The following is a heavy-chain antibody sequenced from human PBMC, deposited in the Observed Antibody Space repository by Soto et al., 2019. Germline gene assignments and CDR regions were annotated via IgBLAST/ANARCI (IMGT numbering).Heavy chain of an antibody. CDR1: GFTFSSYA. CDR3: AKVVVVAAKEVYYFDY. D-gene: IGHD2-15*01. CDR2: ISGSGGST. Sequence: GGSLRLSCAASGFTFSSYAMSWVRQAPGKGLEWVSAISGSGGSTYYADSVKGRFTISRDNSKNTLYLQMNSLRAEDTAVYYCAKVVVVAAKEVYYFDYWGQGTLVTVSS. V-gene: IGHV3-23*01. J-gene: IGHJ4*02.